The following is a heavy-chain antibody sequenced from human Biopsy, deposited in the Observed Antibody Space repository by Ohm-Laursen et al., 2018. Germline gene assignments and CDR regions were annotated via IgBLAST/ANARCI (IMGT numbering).Heavy chain of an antibody. CDR3: ARNTGWYGDLYYFDY. CDR1: GYSFTSYY. CDR2: INPSGSTT. J-gene: IGHJ4*02. D-gene: IGHD6-19*01. Sequence: GSSVNVSCKAPGYSFTSYYMHWVRQAPGQGLEWMGMINPSGSTTSYPQIFQGRVTMTRDTSKSTVYMELSSLRSADTAVYFCARNTGWYGDLYYFDYWGQGTLVTVSS. V-gene: IGHV1-46*01.